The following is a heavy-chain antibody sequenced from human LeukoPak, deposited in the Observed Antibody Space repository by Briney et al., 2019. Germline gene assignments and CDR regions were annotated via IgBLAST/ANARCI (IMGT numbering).Heavy chain of an antibody. CDR2: INWNGGST. D-gene: IGHD1-26*01. CDR3: ARDPYSGTYGDTYYYYMDV. V-gene: IGHV3-20*04. Sequence: GGSLRLSCAASGFTFDDYGMSWVRQAPGKGLEWVSGINWNGGSTGYADSVKGRFTISRDNAKNSLYLQMNSLRAEDTALYYCARDPYSGTYGDTYYYYMDVWGKGTTDTISS. J-gene: IGHJ6*03. CDR1: GFTFDDYG.